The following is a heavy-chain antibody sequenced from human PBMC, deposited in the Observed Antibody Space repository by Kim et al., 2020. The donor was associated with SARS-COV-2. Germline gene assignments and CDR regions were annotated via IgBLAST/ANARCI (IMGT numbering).Heavy chain of an antibody. Sequence: GGSLRLSCAASGFTFDDYAMHWVRQAPGKGLEWVSGISWNSGSIGYADSVKGRFTISRDNAKNSLYLQMNSLRAEDTALYYCARDYYDSSGYSYYYYGM. CDR1: GFTFDDYA. CDR2: ISWNSGSI. V-gene: IGHV3-9*01. D-gene: IGHD3-22*01. CDR3: ARDYYDSSGYSYYYYGM. J-gene: IGHJ6*01.